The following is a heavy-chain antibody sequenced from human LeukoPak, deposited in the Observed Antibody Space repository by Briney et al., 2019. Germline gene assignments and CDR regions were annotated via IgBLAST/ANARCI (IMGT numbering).Heavy chain of an antibody. Sequence: GESLKISCKGSGYSFTSYWIGWVRQMPGKGLEGMGVIYPGDSDTRYSPSLQGQVTISADKSISTVYLQWSSLKASDTAMYYCARRGSGYYPYYYYGMDVWGQGTTVTVSS. D-gene: IGHD3-22*01. CDR1: GYSFTSYW. V-gene: IGHV5-51*01. CDR2: IYPGDSDT. J-gene: IGHJ6*02. CDR3: ARRGSGYYPYYYYGMDV.